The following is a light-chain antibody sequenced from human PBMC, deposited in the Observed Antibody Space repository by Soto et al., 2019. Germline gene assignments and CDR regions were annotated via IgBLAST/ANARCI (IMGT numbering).Light chain of an antibody. J-gene: IGKJ1*01. CDR1: QIITRW. CDR3: QHYNSYSEA. V-gene: IGKV1-5*01. CDR2: DAS. Sequence: DIQMTHSPSTLSASVGCRFNITCRASQIITRWMDWYQQKPGKAPKLLIYDASTLESGVPSRLRGSRYGTEFTLTISSLKPDDFETYYCQHYNSYSEAFGHGTKVDIK.